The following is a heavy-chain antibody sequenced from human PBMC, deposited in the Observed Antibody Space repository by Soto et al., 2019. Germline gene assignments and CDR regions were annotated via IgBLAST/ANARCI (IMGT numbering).Heavy chain of an antibody. CDR3: ARDPRYYDILTGYDIAYYFDY. D-gene: IGHD3-9*01. CDR2: ISYDGTNK. V-gene: IGHV3-30-3*01. Sequence: GGSLRLSCAASGFTFSTYAMHWVRRAPGKGLEWVAVISYDGTNKDYADSVKGRFTISRDNSKNALYLQMNSLRAEDTAVYYCARDPRYYDILTGYDIAYYFDYWGQGTLVTVSS. J-gene: IGHJ4*02. CDR1: GFTFSTYA.